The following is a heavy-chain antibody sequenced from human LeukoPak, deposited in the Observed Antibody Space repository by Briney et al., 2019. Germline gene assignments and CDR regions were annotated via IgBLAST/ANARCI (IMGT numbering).Heavy chain of an antibody. CDR3: ARVNPYDYSNYSYYYYYMDV. V-gene: IGHV4-38-2*02. CDR2: IYHSGST. J-gene: IGHJ6*03. CDR1: GYSISSGYY. Sequence: PSETLSLTCTVSGYSISSGYYWGWIRQPPGKGLEWIGSIYHSGSTYYNPSLKSRVTISVDTSKNQFSLKLSSVTAADTAVYYCARVNPYDYSNYSYYYYYMDVWGKGTTVTVSS. D-gene: IGHD4-11*01.